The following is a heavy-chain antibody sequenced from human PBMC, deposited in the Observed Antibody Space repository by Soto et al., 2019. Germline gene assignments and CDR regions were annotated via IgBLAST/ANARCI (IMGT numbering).Heavy chain of an antibody. Sequence: SETLSLTCTVSGCSISSYYWSWIRQPPGKGLEWIGYIYYSGSTNYNPSLKSRVTISVDTSKNQFSLKLSSVTAADTAVYHCAREGVSSRWYNYYGMDVWGQGTTVTVSS. D-gene: IGHD6-13*01. V-gene: IGHV4-59*12. CDR3: AREGVSSRWYNYYGMDV. CDR1: GCSISSYY. J-gene: IGHJ6*02. CDR2: IYYSGST.